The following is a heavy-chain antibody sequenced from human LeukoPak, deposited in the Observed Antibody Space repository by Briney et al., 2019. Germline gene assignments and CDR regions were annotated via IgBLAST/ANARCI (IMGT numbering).Heavy chain of an antibody. CDR1: GYTFTNYF. Sequence: ASVKVSCKASGYTFTNYFMHWVRQAPGQGLEWMGIINPSSGSTTYGQKFQGRVTMTRDTSTSTVFMELSRLRSEDTAVYYCVRDVAGADGYWGQGTLVTVSS. D-gene: IGHD6-13*01. CDR2: INPSSGST. J-gene: IGHJ4*02. V-gene: IGHV1-46*01. CDR3: VRDVAGADGY.